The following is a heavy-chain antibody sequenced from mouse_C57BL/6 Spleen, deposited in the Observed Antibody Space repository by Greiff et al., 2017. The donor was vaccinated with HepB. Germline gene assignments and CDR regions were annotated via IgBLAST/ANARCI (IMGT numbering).Heavy chain of an antibody. V-gene: IGHV1-81*01. J-gene: IGHJ3*01. CDR2: IYPRSGNP. D-gene: IGHD2-1*01. CDR1: GYTFTSYG. CDR3: ASYGNYGAY. Sequence: QVQLQQSGAELARPGASVKLSCKASGYTFTSYGISWVKQRPGQGLEWIGEIYPRSGNPYYNEKFKGKATLTADESSSTAYMELRSLTSEDSAFYFCASYGNYGAYWGQGTLVTVSA.